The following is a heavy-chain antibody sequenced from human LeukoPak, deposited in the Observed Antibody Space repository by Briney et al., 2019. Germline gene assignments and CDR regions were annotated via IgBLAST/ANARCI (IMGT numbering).Heavy chain of an antibody. J-gene: IGHJ3*02. CDR2: ISAYNGNT. CDR1: GYTFTSYG. CDR3: ARDLEWELLPGRAFDI. V-gene: IGHV1-18*01. Sequence: GASVKVSCKASGYTFTSYGISWVRQAPGQGLEWMGWISAYNGNTNYAQKLQGRVTMTTDTSTSTAHMELRSLRSDDTAVYYCARDLEWELLPGRAFDIWGQGTMVTVSS. D-gene: IGHD1-26*01.